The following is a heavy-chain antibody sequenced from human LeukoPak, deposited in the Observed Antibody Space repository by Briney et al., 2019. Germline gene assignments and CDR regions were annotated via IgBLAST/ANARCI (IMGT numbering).Heavy chain of an antibody. CDR1: GFTFSHYG. Sequence: GGSLRLSCAASGFTFSHYGMHWVRQAPGKGLEWVAFRLYDGSNKYYADSVKGRFTISRDNSKNTLDLQMNSLRAEDTAVYYCAKKGFCNSGSCYGVFDYWGQGTLVTVSS. J-gene: IGHJ4*02. D-gene: IGHD2-2*01. CDR3: AKKGFCNSGSCYGVFDY. V-gene: IGHV3-30*02. CDR2: RLYDGSNK.